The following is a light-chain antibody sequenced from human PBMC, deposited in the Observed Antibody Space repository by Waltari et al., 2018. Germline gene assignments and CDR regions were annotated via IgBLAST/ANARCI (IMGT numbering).Light chain of an antibody. J-gene: IGKJ1*01. Sequence: VLSQSPATLSVSPGERVTLSCTANQSVDVNLAWHQQKSGQAPRLLFYTASSRATGGPPRFSARVSGTEFTLTISSFQSEDFAVYYCQQYHEWPWTFGQGTRV. CDR2: TAS. CDR1: QSVDVN. V-gene: IGKV3-15*01. CDR3: QQYHEWPWT.